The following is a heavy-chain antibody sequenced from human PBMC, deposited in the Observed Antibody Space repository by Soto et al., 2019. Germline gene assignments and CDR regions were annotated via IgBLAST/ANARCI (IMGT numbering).Heavy chain of an antibody. CDR2: IYYSGST. Sequence: NLSETLSLTCTVSGGSISSSSYYWGWIRQPPGKGLEWIGSIYYSGSTYYNPSLKSRVTISVDTSKNQFSLKLSSVTAADTAVYYCAGGRYGSGSYYKGEPFYYYYGMDVWGQGTTVTVSS. J-gene: IGHJ6*02. CDR3: AGGRYGSGSYYKGEPFYYYYGMDV. CDR1: GGSISSSSYY. D-gene: IGHD3-10*01. V-gene: IGHV4-39*01.